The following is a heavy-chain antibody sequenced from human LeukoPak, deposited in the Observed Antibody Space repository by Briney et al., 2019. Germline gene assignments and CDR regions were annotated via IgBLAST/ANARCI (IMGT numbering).Heavy chain of an antibody. CDR2: INHSGST. CDR3: ARAPGEWLRLLGYYFDY. J-gene: IGHJ4*02. Sequence: TSETLSLTCAVYGGSFSGYYWSWIRQPPGKGLEWIGEINHSGSTNYNPSLKSRVTISVDTSKNQFSLKLSSVTAADTAVYYCARAPGEWLRLLGYYFDYWGQGTLVTVSS. D-gene: IGHD5-12*01. V-gene: IGHV4-34*01. CDR1: GGSFSGYY.